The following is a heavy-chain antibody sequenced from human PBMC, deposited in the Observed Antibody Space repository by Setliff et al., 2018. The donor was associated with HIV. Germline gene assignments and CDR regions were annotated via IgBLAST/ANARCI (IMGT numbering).Heavy chain of an antibody. CDR2: IILKLGTT. CDR3: ARMQRDNHYGGPDFS. V-gene: IGHV1-69*06. Sequence: VKVSCKPSGGSFRSAAISWVRQAPGQGPEWMGGIILKLGTTNSAQRFRGRVAFTADTSTNTASMELTGLRSDDTAIYYCARMQRDNHYGGPDFSWGRGTLVTVSS. CDR1: GGSFRSAA. D-gene: IGHD3-10*01. J-gene: IGHJ4*02.